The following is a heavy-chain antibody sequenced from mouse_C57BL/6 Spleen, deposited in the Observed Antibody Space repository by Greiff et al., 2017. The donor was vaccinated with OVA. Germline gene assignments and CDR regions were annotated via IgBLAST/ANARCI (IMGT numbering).Heavy chain of an antibody. J-gene: IGHJ1*03. D-gene: IGHD1-1*01. CDR2: IYPGSGST. Sequence: QVQLQQSGAELVKPGASVKLSCKASGYTFTSYWITWVKQRPGQGLEWIGDIYPGSGSTNYNEKFKSKATLTVDTSSSTAYMQLSSLTSEDSAVYYWARTEDCGSSYWYFDVWGTGATVTVAS. CDR3: ARTEDCGSSYWYFDV. CDR1: GYTFTSYW. V-gene: IGHV1-55*01.